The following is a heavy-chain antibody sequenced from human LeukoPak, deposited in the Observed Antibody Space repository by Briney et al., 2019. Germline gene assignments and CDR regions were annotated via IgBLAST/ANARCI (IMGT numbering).Heavy chain of an antibody. D-gene: IGHD4-11*01. CDR2: IYYSGTT. CDR3: ARMTTVITRIY. J-gene: IGHJ4*02. Sequence: PSETLSLTCTVSGGSISSSSYFWGWIRQPPGKGMEWLGSIYYSGTTYYNPSLQSRITMSIDTSKNQFSLRVSSVTAADTAVYYCARMTTVITRIYWGQGTLVTVSS. V-gene: IGHV4-39*01. CDR1: GGSISSSSYF.